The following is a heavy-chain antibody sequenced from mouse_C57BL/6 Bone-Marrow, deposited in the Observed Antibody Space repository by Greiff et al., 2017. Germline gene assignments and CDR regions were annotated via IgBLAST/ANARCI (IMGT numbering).Heavy chain of an antibody. CDR2: ISSGSSYT. J-gene: IGHJ3*01. CDR1: GFTFSGYG. Sequence: DVMLVESGGDLVKPGGSLKLSCAASGFTFSGYGMSWVRQTPDKRLEWVATISSGSSYTYYPDSVKGRFTISRDNAKNTLYLQMSSLKSEDTAMYYGARMRVAGLAYWGQGTLVTVSA. D-gene: IGHD1-1*02. CDR3: ARMRVAGLAY. V-gene: IGHV5-6*02.